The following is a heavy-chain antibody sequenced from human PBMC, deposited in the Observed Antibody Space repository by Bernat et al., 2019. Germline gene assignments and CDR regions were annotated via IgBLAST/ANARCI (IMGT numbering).Heavy chain of an antibody. CDR1: GFTFSSYA. V-gene: IGHV3-23*01. J-gene: IGHJ6*02. CDR3: AKWTEYSSGWDV. Sequence: EVQLLESGGGLVQPGGSLRLSCAASGFTFSSYAMSWVRQAPGKGLEWVSAISGSGGSTYYADSVKGRFTISRDTSKNTLYLQMNSLRAEDTAVYYCAKWTEYSSGWDVWGQGTTVTVSS. D-gene: IGHD6-19*01. CDR2: ISGSGGST.